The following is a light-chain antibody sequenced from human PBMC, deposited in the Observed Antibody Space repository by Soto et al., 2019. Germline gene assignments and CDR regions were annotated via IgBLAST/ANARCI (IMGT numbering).Light chain of an antibody. Sequence: EIVLTQSPGTLSLSSGERATLSCRASQSVSSSYLAWYQQKPGQAPRLLIYGASSRATGIPDRFSGSGSGTDFTLTISRLEPADFAVYYCQQFGSSPATFGQGTKVEIK. J-gene: IGKJ1*01. CDR2: GAS. CDR1: QSVSSSY. CDR3: QQFGSSPAT. V-gene: IGKV3-20*01.